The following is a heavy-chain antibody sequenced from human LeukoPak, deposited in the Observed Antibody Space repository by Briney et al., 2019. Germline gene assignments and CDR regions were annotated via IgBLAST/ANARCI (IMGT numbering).Heavy chain of an antibody. Sequence: GGSLRLSCTASGFSFSGHWMHWARQLPGKGLVWVSRISPTGSTTSYADSVRSRFTVSRDNAKNTLYLQVNNLRAEDTAVYYCARGPNSNWSGLDFWGQGTLLTVSS. D-gene: IGHD6-6*01. J-gene: IGHJ4*02. CDR1: GFSFSGHW. CDR3: ARGPNSNWSGLDF. V-gene: IGHV3-74*01. CDR2: ISPTGSTT.